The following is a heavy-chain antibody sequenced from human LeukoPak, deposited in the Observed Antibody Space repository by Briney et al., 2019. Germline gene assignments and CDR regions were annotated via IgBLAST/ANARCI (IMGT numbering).Heavy chain of an antibody. CDR1: GGSISSYY. V-gene: IGHV4-59*01. CDR3: ARENDYGDYRIDY. D-gene: IGHD4-17*01. Sequence: PSETLSLTCTVSGGSISSYYWGWIRQPPGKGLEWLGYIYYSGSTNYNPSLKSRVTISVDTSKNQFSLKLSSVTAADTAVYYCARENDYGDYRIDYWGQGTLVTVSS. CDR2: IYYSGST. J-gene: IGHJ4*02.